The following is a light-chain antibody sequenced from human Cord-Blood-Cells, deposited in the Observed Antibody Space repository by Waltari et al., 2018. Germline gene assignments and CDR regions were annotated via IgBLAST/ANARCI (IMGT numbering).Light chain of an antibody. CDR1: QSISSW. Sequence: DIQMTQSPSTLSASVGDRVTITCRASQSISSWLAWYQQTPGEAPKLLIYDASSLESGVPSRFSGSGSVTEFTLTISSLQPDDFATYYCQQYNSYSVYTFGQGTKLEIK. CDR2: DAS. CDR3: QQYNSYSVYT. V-gene: IGKV1-5*01. J-gene: IGKJ2*01.